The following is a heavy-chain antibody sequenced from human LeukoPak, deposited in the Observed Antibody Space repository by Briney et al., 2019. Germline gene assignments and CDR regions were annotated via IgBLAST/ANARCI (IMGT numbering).Heavy chain of an antibody. CDR3: ARSNPNRNALDL. D-gene: IGHD1-14*01. CDR2: IKKDGSEE. J-gene: IGHJ3*01. Sequence: GGSLRLSCAASGFTLNSYLMSWVRQAPERGLEWVANIKKDGSEESYLDSVKGRFTGSIDNAKNSLFLQMNSLRGEDTAVYYCARSNPNRNALDLWGQGTMVTISS. V-gene: IGHV3-7*01. CDR1: GFTLNSYL.